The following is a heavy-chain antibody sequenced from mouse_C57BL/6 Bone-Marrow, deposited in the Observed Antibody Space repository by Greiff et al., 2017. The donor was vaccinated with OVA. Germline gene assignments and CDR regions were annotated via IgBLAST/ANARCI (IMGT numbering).Heavy chain of an antibody. Sequence: VQLQESGAELVKPGASVKLSCKASGYTFTEYTIHWVKQRSGQGLEWIGWFYPGSGSIKYNEKFKDKATLTADKSSSTVYMELSRLTSEDSAVYFCARHEDPTYSNYSWFAYWGQGTLVTVSA. CDR2: FYPGSGSI. J-gene: IGHJ3*01. D-gene: IGHD2-5*01. CDR1: GYTFTEYT. V-gene: IGHV1-62-2*01. CDR3: ARHEDPTYSNYSWFAY.